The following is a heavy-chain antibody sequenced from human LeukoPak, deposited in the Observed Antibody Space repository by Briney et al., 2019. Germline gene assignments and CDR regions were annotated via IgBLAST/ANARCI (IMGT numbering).Heavy chain of an antibody. CDR2: IQSKTDGGTT. CDR3: TTWSSQFDY. V-gene: IGHV3-15*01. D-gene: IGHD6-6*01. CDR1: GFTFSDAW. Sequence: KPGGSLRLSCAASGFTFSDAWMTWVRQAPGKGLECVGFIQSKTDGGTTDSAAPVKGRFTVSRGDSKNTLYLQMNSLKTEDTAVYYCTTWSSQFDYWGQGTLVTVSS. J-gene: IGHJ4*02.